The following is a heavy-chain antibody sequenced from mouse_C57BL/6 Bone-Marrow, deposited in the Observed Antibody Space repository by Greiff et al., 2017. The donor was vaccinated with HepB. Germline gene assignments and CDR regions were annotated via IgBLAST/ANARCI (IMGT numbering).Heavy chain of an antibody. V-gene: IGHV5-17*01. J-gene: IGHJ3*01. D-gene: IGHD2-5*01. CDR2: IRSCSSTI. CDR1: GFSFSGDG. Sequence: VQLKESGGGLVKPSRSLKLSCAVSGFSFSGDGLHWVRQPQEKGLEWVSYIRSCSSTIYYADPVKSRFTISSDNAKNTLFLQMTSLRSDDTAMYYCSICSHYVPYGGRGTLVTVSA. CDR3: SICSHYVPY.